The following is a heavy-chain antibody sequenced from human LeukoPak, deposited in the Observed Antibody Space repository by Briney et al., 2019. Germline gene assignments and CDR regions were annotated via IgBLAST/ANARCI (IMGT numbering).Heavy chain of an antibody. V-gene: IGHV3-21*01. CDR2: ISSSSSYM. Sequence: GGSLRLSCAASEFTFSSYSMNWVRQAPGKGLEWVSSISSSSSYMFYADSVKGRFTISRDNAKNSLYLQMNSLRAEDTAVYYCARDTAKVSDYWGQGTLVTVSS. J-gene: IGHJ4*02. CDR1: EFTFSSYS. CDR3: ARDTAKVSDY. D-gene: IGHD4-17*01.